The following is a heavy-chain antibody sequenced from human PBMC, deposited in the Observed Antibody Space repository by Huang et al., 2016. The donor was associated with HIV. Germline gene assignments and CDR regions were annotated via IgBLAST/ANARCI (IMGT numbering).Heavy chain of an antibody. J-gene: IGHJ4*02. D-gene: IGHD3-10*01. CDR1: GGSITDSNYY. CDR3: ARHFGSWSGYFDS. Sequence: QLQLQESGPGLVRPSETLSLICTVSGGSITDSNYYWGWIRQPPGKGLEWIGSIDYSGDTDYNPLRKSRVTMSVDTAKNRFSLDIRSVAVADTAIYYCARHFGSWSGYFDSWGQGTLVPVSS. V-gene: IGHV4-39*01. CDR2: IDYSGDT.